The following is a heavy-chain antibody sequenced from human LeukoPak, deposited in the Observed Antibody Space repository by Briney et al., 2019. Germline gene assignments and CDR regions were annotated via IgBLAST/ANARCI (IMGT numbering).Heavy chain of an antibody. Sequence: GGSLRLSCAASGFTFSSYEMNWVRHAPGKGLEWVSYISSSSNSIYYADSVKGRFTISRDNAKNSLYLQMKSLRAEDTAVYYCASALTYYYDTSGSLPWGQGTLVTVSS. D-gene: IGHD3-22*01. CDR1: GFTFSSYE. V-gene: IGHV3-48*01. CDR2: ISSSSNSI. J-gene: IGHJ5*02. CDR3: ASALTYYYDTSGSLP.